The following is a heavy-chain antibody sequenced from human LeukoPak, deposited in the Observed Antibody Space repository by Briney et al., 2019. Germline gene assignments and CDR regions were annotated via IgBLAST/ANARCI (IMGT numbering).Heavy chain of an antibody. Sequence: SETLSLTCTVSGGSISSYYWSSIRQPPGKGLEWIGYIYYSGSTNYNPSLKSRVTISVDTSKNQFSLKLSSVTAADTAVYYCARGGYYDSSGYYRPFDYWGQGTLVTVSS. V-gene: IGHV4-59*01. D-gene: IGHD3-22*01. CDR1: GGSISSYY. CDR2: IYYSGST. J-gene: IGHJ4*02. CDR3: ARGGYYDSSGYYRPFDY.